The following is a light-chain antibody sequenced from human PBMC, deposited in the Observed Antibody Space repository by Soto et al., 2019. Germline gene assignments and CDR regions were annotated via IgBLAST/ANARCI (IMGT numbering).Light chain of an antibody. V-gene: IGLV1-40*01. Sequence: QSVLTQPPSVSGAPGQRVTISCSGSSSNIGAGYDVNWYQQLPGTAPKLLIYGNSNRPSGVPDRFSGSKSGTSASLAITGLQAEDEADYYCPSYDSSLSEGVFGGGTKLTVL. CDR1: SSNIGAGYD. J-gene: IGLJ2*01. CDR3: PSYDSSLSEGV. CDR2: GNS.